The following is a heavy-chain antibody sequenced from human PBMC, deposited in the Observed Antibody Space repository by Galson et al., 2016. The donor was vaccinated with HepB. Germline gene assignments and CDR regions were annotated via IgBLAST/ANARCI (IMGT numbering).Heavy chain of an antibody. CDR2: IWYDGSNG. J-gene: IGHJ5*02. D-gene: IGHD1-26*01. CDR3: ARDQGWEGGWFDP. V-gene: IGHV3-33*01. Sequence: SLRLSCAASGFTFSSCGMHWVRQAPGKGLKWLALIWYDGSNGYYADSVKGRFTISRDNSKNTVYLQMNSLRPEDTAVYYCARDQGWEGGWFDPWGQGTLVTVSS. CDR1: GFTFSSCG.